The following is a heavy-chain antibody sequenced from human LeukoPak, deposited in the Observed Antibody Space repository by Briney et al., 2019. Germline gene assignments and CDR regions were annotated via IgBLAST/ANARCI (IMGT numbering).Heavy chain of an antibody. CDR3: ASGRFHNYYDSSGYYYV. V-gene: IGHV4-31*03. J-gene: IGHJ4*02. Sequence: SETLSLTCTVSGGSISSGGDYWNWIRQHPGKGLEWIGYIYYSGSTYYNPSLKSRVTISVDTSKNQFSLKLSSVTAADKAVHYCASGRFHNYYDSSGYYYVWGQGTLVTVSS. D-gene: IGHD3-22*01. CDR2: IYYSGST. CDR1: GGSISSGGDY.